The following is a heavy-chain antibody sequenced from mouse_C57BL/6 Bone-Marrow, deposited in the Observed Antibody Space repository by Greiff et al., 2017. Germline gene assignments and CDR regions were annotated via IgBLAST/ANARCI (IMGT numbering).Heavy chain of an antibody. CDR1: GFTFSDYG. CDR2: ISRGSSTI. J-gene: IGHJ2*01. V-gene: IGHV5-17*01. Sequence: EVMLVEPGGGLVKPGGSLKLSCAASGFTFSDYGMHWVRQAPEKGLEWVAYISRGSSTIYYAETVKGRFTISRENARNTLFLQITSLRSENTAMYYCATGFDYWGQGTTLTVSS. CDR3: ATGFDY.